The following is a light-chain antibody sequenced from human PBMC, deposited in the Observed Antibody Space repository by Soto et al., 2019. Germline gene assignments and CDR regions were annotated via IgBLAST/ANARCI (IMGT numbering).Light chain of an antibody. J-gene: IGKJ3*01. Sequence: DIQMTQSPSSLSASIGDTVTVTCRASQAISNYLAWFQQQPGKAPKSLIFAASNLQSGVPSKFSGSGSGTNFTLTISSLQPEDFATYYCQQYHRCPFTFGPGTKVDI. CDR1: QAISNY. V-gene: IGKV1-16*02. CDR3: QQYHRCPFT. CDR2: AAS.